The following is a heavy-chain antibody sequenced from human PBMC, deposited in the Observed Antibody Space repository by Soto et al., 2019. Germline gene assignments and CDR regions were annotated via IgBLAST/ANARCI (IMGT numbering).Heavy chain of an antibody. V-gene: IGHV3-74*01. Sequence: EVQLEESGGGLVQPGGSLRVSCAASGFTFSRFWMHWVRQAPGMGLVWVSRINSDGSDTNYADSVKGRFTISRDNAKNSLYLQRNSLRAEDTAVYYCARAGGSCSGGSASHRYFYGMDVWCQGTTVSVSS. CDR2: INSDGSDT. D-gene: IGHD2-15*01. CDR3: ARAGGSCSGGSASHRYFYGMDV. CDR1: GFTFSRFW. J-gene: IGHJ6*02.